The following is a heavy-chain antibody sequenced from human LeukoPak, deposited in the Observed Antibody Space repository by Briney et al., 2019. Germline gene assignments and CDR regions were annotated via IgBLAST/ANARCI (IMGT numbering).Heavy chain of an antibody. Sequence: HPGGSLRLSCAASGFTFDDYPMHWVRQAPGKGLEWVSAISWNSGSIGYADSVKGRFTISRDNAKNSLYLQMNSLRAEDTALYYCARDSYDSDSSGIFGAFDIWGQGTMVTVSS. D-gene: IGHD3-22*01. CDR3: ARDSYDSDSSGIFGAFDI. CDR2: ISWNSGSI. V-gene: IGHV3-9*01. J-gene: IGHJ3*02. CDR1: GFTFDDYP.